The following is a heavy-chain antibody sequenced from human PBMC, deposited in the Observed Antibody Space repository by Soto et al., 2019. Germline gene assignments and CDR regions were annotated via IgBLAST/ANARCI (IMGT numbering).Heavy chain of an antibody. CDR2: ISYDGTNK. CDR3: AKVLPATGIEGGGDAFDI. CDR1: GFTFRSFG. D-gene: IGHD1-26*01. Sequence: GGSQRLSCAASGFTFRSFGMHWIRQAPGKGLEWVALISYDGTNKYYADSVRGRFTISRDNSKNTLYLEMNTLRVEDTAVYYCAKVLPATGIEGGGDAFDIWGQGTMVTVSS. V-gene: IGHV3-30*18. J-gene: IGHJ3*02.